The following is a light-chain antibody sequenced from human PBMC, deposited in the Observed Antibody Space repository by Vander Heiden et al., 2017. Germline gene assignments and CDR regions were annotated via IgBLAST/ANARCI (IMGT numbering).Light chain of an antibody. V-gene: IGLV2-23*03. CDR3: CSYAGSSTFLVV. CDR1: SSDVGSYNL. Sequence: QSALTQPASVSGSPGQSITISCTGTSSDVGSYNLVSWYQQHPGNAPKPMIYEGSKRPSGVSNRFSGSKSGNTASLTISGLQAEDEADYYCCSYAGSSTFLVVFGGGTKLTVL. CDR2: EGS. J-gene: IGLJ2*01.